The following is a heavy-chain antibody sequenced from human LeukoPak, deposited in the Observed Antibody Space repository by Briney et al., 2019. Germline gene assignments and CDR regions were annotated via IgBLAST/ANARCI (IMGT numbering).Heavy chain of an antibody. V-gene: IGHV4-39*01. CDR1: GGSISSSSYY. J-gene: IGHJ5*02. CDR3: AGWRDTAMVRAQRFDP. CDR2: IYYSGST. D-gene: IGHD5-18*01. Sequence: SETLSLTCTVSGGSISSSSYYWGWIRQPPGKGLEWIGSIYYSGSTYYNPSLKSRVTISVDTSKNQFSLELSSVTAADTAVYYCAGWRDTAMVRAQRFDPWGQGTLVTVSS.